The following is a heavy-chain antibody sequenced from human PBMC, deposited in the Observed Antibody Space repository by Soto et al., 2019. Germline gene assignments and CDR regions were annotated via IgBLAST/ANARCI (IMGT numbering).Heavy chain of an antibody. CDR1: GYKFTTFW. Sequence: GESLKISCKASGYKFTTFWLNWVRQTPGKGLEWLGRIDPTDSFTNYSPPFEGHVTISVDRSIGTAYLQWNSLQASDTAIYYCARPASGGSRDAFDVWGQGTTVTVSS. CDR2: IDPTDSFT. CDR3: ARPASGGSRDAFDV. V-gene: IGHV5-10-1*01. J-gene: IGHJ3*01. D-gene: IGHD2-15*01.